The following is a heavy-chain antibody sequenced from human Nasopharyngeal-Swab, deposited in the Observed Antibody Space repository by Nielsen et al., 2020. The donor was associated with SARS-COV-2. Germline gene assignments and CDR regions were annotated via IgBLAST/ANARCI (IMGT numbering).Heavy chain of an antibody. CDR1: GFTFSDYY. CDR3: ARSSHQSEGYAFDY. V-gene: IGHV3-11*01. D-gene: IGHD5-12*01. J-gene: IGHJ4*02. CDR2: ISSSGSTI. Sequence: GGSLRLSCAASGFTFSDYYMSWIRPAPGRGLEWVSYISSSGSTIYYADSVKGRFTISRDNAKNSLYLQMNSLRAEDTAVYYCARSSHQSEGYAFDYWGQGTLVTVSS.